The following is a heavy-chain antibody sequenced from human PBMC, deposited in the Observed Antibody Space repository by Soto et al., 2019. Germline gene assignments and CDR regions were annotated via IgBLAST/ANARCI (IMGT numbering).Heavy chain of an antibody. CDR1: GGNRYT. Sequence: QVQLVQSGAEVKKPGSSVKVSCKGSGGNRYTITWVRQAPGQGLEWMGRIIPMFGIATYAQNFQGRVTISEEKSTSTAYMELSSRRSEDTAVYYCARDSGRSDVVPAAISAMDVWGQGTTVTVSS. CDR2: IIPMFGIA. J-gene: IGHJ6*02. D-gene: IGHD2-2*01. CDR3: ARDSGRSDVVPAAISAMDV. V-gene: IGHV1-69*08.